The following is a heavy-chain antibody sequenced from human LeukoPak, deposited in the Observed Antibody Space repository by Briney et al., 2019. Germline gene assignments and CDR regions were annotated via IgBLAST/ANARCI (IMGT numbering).Heavy chain of an antibody. V-gene: IGHV1-2*02. D-gene: IGHD1-7*01. CDR3: ARGVTGNTRVDF. J-gene: IGHJ4*02. Sequence: ASVTVSCMASGYTFTAYYMHWVRQAPGQGLEWLGWINPNSGGTTYAQNFQGRVTMTRDTSISTAYMELSSLRSDDTAVYYCARGVTGNTRVDFWGQGTLVTVSS. CDR1: GYTFTAYY. CDR2: INPNSGGT.